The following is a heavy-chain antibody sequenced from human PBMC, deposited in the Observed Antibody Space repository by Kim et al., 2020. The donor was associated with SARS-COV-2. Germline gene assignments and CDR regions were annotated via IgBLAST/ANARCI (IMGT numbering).Heavy chain of an antibody. J-gene: IGHJ6*03. Sequence: GGSLRLSCAASGFIFSSYWMHWVRQAPGKGLVWVSRTNTDGSYRSNADSVKGRFTISRDNAKNTLYLQMNSLRAEDTAVYYCARVLPGGYYYMDVWGKGTTVTV. V-gene: IGHV3-74*01. CDR3: ARVLPGGYYYMDV. D-gene: IGHD2-15*01. CDR1: GFIFSSYW. CDR2: TNTDGSYR.